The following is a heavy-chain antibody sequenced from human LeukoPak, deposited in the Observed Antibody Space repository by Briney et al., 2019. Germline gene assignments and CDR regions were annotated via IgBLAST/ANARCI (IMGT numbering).Heavy chain of an antibody. CDR1: GFTFSDYA. CDR2: ISDTGRRT. Sequence: GGSLRLSCAASGFTFSDYAMSWVRQAAGKGLEWVSGISDTGRRTYYTDSVKGRFTISRDDSKKTVYLQMDTLRAEDTAIYFCARHDSFIPFWGQGTLVSVSA. D-gene: IGHD2-21*01. J-gene: IGHJ4*02. CDR3: ARHDSFIPF. V-gene: IGHV3-23*01.